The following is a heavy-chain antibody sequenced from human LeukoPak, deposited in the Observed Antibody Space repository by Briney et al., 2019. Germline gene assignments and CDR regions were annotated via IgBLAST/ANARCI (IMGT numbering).Heavy chain of an antibody. V-gene: IGHV3-23*01. J-gene: IGHJ5*02. Sequence: GGSLTLSCAASGFTFSSYAMSWVHQAPGKGLEWVSAISGSGGNTYYADSVKGRITISRDNSKNTLYLQMNSLRAEDTAVYYGAKEVVRGVILGWFVPWGQGTLVTVSS. CDR2: ISGSGGNT. CDR3: AKEVVRGVILGWFVP. D-gene: IGHD3-10*01. CDR1: GFTFSSYA.